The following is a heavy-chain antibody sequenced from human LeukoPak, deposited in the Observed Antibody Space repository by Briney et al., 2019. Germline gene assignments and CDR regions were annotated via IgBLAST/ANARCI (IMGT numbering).Heavy chain of an antibody. CDR2: IYYSGST. Sequence: SETLSLTCTVSGGSISSYYWSWIRQPPGKGLEWIGNIYYSGSTNYNPSLKSRVTISVDKSKNHFSLNLSSVTAADTAVYYCARDRCGGDCPLDYWGQGTLVTVSS. V-gene: IGHV4-59*12. CDR1: GGSISSYY. J-gene: IGHJ4*02. CDR3: ARDRCGGDCPLDY. D-gene: IGHD2-21*02.